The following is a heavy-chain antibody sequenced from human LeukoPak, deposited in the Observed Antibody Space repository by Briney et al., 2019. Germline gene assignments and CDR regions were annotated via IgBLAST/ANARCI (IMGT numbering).Heavy chain of an antibody. CDR1: GITLSSYG. J-gene: IGHJ5*02. D-gene: IGHD2-15*01. CDR2: ISGSGGGK. CDR3: AEGLASIVVVVAEDGGWFDP. Sequence: AGSLRLSCAVSGITLSSYGMSWVRQAPGKGLEWVAGISGSGGGKNYADSVKGRITISRDNKNNTLYLQMNSLRAEDTAVFYCAEGLASIVVVVAEDGGWFDPWGQGTLVTVSS. V-gene: IGHV3-23*01.